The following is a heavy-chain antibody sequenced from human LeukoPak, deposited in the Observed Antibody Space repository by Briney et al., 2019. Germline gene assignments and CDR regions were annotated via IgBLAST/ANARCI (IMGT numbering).Heavy chain of an antibody. V-gene: IGHV3-7*01. CDR3: ARGGSSSLTP. Sequence: PGGSLRLSCAASGFIFSSYWMSWVRQAPGKGLEWVANIKQDGSEKYYVDSVKGRFTISRDNAKNSLYLQMNNLRGEDTAVYYCARGGSSSLTPWGQGTLVTVSS. D-gene: IGHD6-6*01. J-gene: IGHJ5*02. CDR2: IKQDGSEK. CDR1: GFIFSSYW.